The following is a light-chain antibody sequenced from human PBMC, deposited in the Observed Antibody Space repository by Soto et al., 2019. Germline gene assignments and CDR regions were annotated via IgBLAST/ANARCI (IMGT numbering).Light chain of an antibody. Sequence: QSVLTQPASLSGSPGQSVSISCPGTTSDFGRYNYVSWYQQHPGKAPKLMIYDVSYRPSWVSNRFSGSKSGITASLTISGLQAEDEADYYCSSYAGSNNFYVFGTGTKVTVL. CDR3: SSYAGSNNFYV. J-gene: IGLJ1*01. V-gene: IGLV2-14*03. CDR2: DVS. CDR1: TSDFGRYNY.